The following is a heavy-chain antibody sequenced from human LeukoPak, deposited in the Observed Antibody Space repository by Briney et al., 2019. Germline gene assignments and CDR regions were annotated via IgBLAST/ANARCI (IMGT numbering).Heavy chain of an antibody. V-gene: IGHV4-30-4*08. J-gene: IGHJ4*02. CDR2: IYQSGST. D-gene: IGHD5-24*01. CDR3: ARDSEFYDGSNYTYYFDL. Sequence: SETLSLTCTVSGGSISSGDYYWSWIRQPPGKGLEWIGYIYQSGSTYFNPSLKSRVSISIDTSKNQFSLKLSSVAAADTAVYYCARDSEFYDGSNYTYYFDLWGQGTLVTVSS. CDR1: GGSISSGDYY.